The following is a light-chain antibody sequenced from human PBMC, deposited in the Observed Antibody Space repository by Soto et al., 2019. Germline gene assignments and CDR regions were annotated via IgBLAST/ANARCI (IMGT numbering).Light chain of an antibody. CDR1: NIGGKS. CDR2: NDG. V-gene: IGLV3-21*04. Sequence: SYELTQPPSVSVAPGKTARITCGGNNIGGKSVHWYQLKPGQAPVLIIYNDGDRPSGIPERFSGSNSENTATLTVSWVEAGDEAAYYCQVWGSNADPYALFGGGTKLTVL. J-gene: IGLJ2*01. CDR3: QVWGSNADPYAL.